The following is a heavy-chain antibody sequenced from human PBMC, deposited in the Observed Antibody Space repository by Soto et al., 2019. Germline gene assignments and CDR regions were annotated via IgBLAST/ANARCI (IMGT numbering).Heavy chain of an antibody. Sequence: QVQLVESGGGVVQPGRSLRLSCAASGFTFSSYAMHWVRQAPGKGLEWVAVISYDGSNKYYADSVKGRFTISRDNSKNTLYLQMNNLRAVDTAVYYCARDPGGTDFAEWTYYFDYWGQGTLVTVSS. V-gene: IGHV3-30-3*01. CDR2: ISYDGSNK. CDR1: GFTFSSYA. D-gene: IGHD3-3*01. J-gene: IGHJ4*02. CDR3: ARDPGGTDFAEWTYYFDY.